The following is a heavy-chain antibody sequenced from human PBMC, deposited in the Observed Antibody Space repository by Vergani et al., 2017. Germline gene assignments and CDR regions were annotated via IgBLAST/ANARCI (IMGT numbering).Heavy chain of an antibody. Sequence: QVTFKESGPALVNPRQALTLTCTFSGFSLPSSGMRVRWFRQSPGKALECLARIDWDDDKFYSASLKTRLAISKDLSNDLVVLTMTNMGPADTGTYYCARTRGGLSYRSGLYYFDFWGQGTLVTVSS. J-gene: IGHJ4*02. D-gene: IGHD6-19*01. CDR1: GFSLPSSGMR. V-gene: IGHV2-70*04. CDR2: IDWDDDK. CDR3: ARTRGGLSYRSGLYYFDF.